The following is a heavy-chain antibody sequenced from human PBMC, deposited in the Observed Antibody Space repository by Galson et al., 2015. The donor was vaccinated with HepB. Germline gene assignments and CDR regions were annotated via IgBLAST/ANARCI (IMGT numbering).Heavy chain of an antibody. D-gene: IGHD5-18*01. J-gene: IGHJ4*02. Sequence: SLRLSCAASGFTFRNFGMHWVRQAPGKGLEWLAEIWADGTKKFHIDSLNGRFTISRDNAKGTLYLQMNTLRAEDTAVYYCTRDGSGNTPFSYFDYWGQGILVTVSS. CDR3: TRDGSGNTPFSYFDY. CDR2: IWADGTKK. V-gene: IGHV3-33*01. CDR1: GFTFRNFG.